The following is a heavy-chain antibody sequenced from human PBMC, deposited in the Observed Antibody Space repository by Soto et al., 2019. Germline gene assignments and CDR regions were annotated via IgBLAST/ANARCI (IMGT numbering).Heavy chain of an antibody. J-gene: IGHJ6*03. Sequence: PGGSLRLSCAASGFTFSSYGMHWVRQAPGKGLEWVAVISYDGSNKYYADSVKGRFTISRDNSKNTLYLQMNSLRAEDTAVYYCAKGYYYYYYYMDVWGKGTTVTVSS. CDR2: ISYDGSNK. CDR1: GFTFSSYG. V-gene: IGHV3-30*18. CDR3: AKGYYYYYYYMDV. D-gene: IGHD5-18*01.